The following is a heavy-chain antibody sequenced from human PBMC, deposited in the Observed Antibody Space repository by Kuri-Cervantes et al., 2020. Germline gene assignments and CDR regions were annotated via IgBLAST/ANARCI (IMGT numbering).Heavy chain of an antibody. Sequence: ETLSLTCAASGFTFSSYAMSWVRQAPGKGLEWVSSISSSSSYIYYADSVKGRFTISRDNSKNTLYLQMNSLRAEDTAVYYCARGRFSSGWYVGYYYYYGMDVWGQGTTVTVSS. CDR3: ARGRFSSGWYVGYYYYYGMDV. CDR2: ISSSSSYI. CDR1: GFTFSSYA. J-gene: IGHJ6*02. D-gene: IGHD6-19*01. V-gene: IGHV3-21*01.